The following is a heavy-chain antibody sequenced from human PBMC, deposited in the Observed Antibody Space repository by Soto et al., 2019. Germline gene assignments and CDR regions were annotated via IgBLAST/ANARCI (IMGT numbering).Heavy chain of an antibody. CDR3: ARDTVEMATSYYFDY. CDR1: GGSFSSGSYY. Sequence: SETLSLTCTVSGGSFSSGSYYWSWIRQPPGKGLEWIGYIYYSGSTNYNPSLKSRVTISVDTSKNQFSLKLSSVTAADTAVYYCARDTVEMATSYYFDYWGQGTLVTVSS. V-gene: IGHV4-61*01. CDR2: IYYSGST. J-gene: IGHJ4*02. D-gene: IGHD5-12*01.